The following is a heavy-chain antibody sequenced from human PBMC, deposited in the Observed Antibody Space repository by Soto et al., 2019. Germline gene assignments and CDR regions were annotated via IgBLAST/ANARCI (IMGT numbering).Heavy chain of an antibody. D-gene: IGHD3-16*01. V-gene: IGHV1-18*01. CDR2: INTYDGNT. Sequence: QVQLVQSGAEVKNPGASVKVSCKASGYTCTRYGIGWARQATGQGLEWMGWINTYDGNTNYAQNVQGRVTLTTDTSTSTAYMELRSLRSNDTAIYYCAMVDVYVTPSPQDVWGQGTTVIVSS. CDR3: AMVDVYVTPSPQDV. CDR1: GYTCTRYG. J-gene: IGHJ6*02.